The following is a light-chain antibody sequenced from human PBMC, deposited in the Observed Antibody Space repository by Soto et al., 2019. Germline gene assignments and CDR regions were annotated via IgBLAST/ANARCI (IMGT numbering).Light chain of an antibody. CDR2: DTS. CDR1: QSVSSY. V-gene: IGKV3-11*01. J-gene: IGKJ5*01. CDR3: QQRSDWPPSIT. Sequence: EILLSQSPATLSLSPGEMATLSCRASQSVSSYLAWYQQKPGQAPRLLIYDTSNRATGIPARFSGSGSGTDFTLTISSLEPEDFALYYCQQRSDWPPSITFGQGTRLEIK.